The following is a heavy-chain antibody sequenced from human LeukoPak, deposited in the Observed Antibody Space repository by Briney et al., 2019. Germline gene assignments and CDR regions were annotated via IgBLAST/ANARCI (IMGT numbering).Heavy chain of an antibody. CDR1: GYTFTSYD. Sequence: GASVKVSCKASGYTFTSYDINRVRQATGQGLEWMGWMSPNSGNTDYAQKFQGRVTMTRNTSISTAYMELSSLRSEDTAVYYCARGVGDLGDYWGQGTLVTVSS. V-gene: IGHV1-8*01. J-gene: IGHJ4*02. D-gene: IGHD3-16*01. CDR2: MSPNSGNT. CDR3: ARGVGDLGDY.